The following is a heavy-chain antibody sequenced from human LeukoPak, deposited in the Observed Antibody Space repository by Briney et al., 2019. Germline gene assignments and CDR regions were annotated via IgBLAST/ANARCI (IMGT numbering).Heavy chain of an antibody. CDR2: ISGSGGST. J-gene: IGHJ6*03. Sequence: PGGSLRLSCAASGFTFSSYGMSWVRQAPGKGLEGVSAISGSGGSTYYADSVKGRFTISRDNSKNTLYLQMNSLRAEDTAVYYCAKGVVGSSVDYYYYYYMDVWGKGTTVTISS. V-gene: IGHV3-23*01. CDR3: AKGVVGSSVDYYYYYYMDV. D-gene: IGHD2-15*01. CDR1: GFTFSSYG.